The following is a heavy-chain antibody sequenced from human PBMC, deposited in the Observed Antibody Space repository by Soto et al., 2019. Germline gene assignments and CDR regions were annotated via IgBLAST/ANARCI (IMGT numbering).Heavy chain of an antibody. V-gene: IGHV3-23*01. CDR3: AFGRAGEVLVNFDY. J-gene: IGHJ4*02. Sequence: EVRLLESGGDLVQPGGSLRLSCAASGFTFGDYAMSWVRRAPGKGLEWVSGISGTGAGTFYSDSVKGRFTISRDNSKHTLYLQMNRLRAEDTAIYYCAFGRAGEVLVNFDYWGQGTLVTVSS. CDR1: GFTFGDYA. D-gene: IGHD3-16*01. CDR2: ISGTGAGT.